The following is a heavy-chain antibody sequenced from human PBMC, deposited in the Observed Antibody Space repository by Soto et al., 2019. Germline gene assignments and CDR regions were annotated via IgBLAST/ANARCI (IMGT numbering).Heavy chain of an antibody. CDR1: GFTFRSYA. V-gene: IGHV3-23*01. J-gene: IGHJ4*02. D-gene: IGHD3-9*01. CDR2: ISGSGGST. CDR3: AKPRDILTG. Sequence: GGSLRLSCAASGFTFRSYAMSWVRQAPGKGLEWVSGISGSGGSTSYADSVKGRFTISRDNSKDTLYLQMNSLRAEDTAVYYCAKPRDILTGWGQGTLVTVSS.